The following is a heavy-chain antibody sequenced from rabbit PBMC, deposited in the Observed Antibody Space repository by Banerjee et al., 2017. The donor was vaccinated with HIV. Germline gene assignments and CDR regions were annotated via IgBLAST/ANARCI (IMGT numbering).Heavy chain of an antibody. V-gene: IGHV1S40*01. CDR2: IYTGDGRT. D-gene: IGHD1-1*01. J-gene: IGHJ4*01. CDR1: GFSFSSSYY. Sequence: QSLVESGGGLVQPEGSLTLTCTASGFSFSSSYYISWVRQAPGKGLEWIGCIYTGDGRTYYASWVNGRFTISKTSSTTVTLQMTSLTAADTATYFCARYYSDSGNGLWGQGTLVTVS. CDR3: ARYYSDSGNGL.